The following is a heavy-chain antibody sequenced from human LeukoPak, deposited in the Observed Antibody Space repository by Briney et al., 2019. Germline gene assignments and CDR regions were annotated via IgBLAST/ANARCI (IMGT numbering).Heavy chain of an antibody. CDR1: GGSISSYY. V-gene: IGHV4-59*01. J-gene: IGHJ2*01. Sequence: PSETLSLTCTVSGGSISSYYWSWIRQPPGKGLEWIGYIYYSGSTNYNPSLKSRVTISVDTSKNQFSLKLSSVTAADTAVYYCARDRGIWYFDLWGRGTLVTVSS. CDR3: ARDRGIWYFDL. D-gene: IGHD1-14*01. CDR2: IYYSGST.